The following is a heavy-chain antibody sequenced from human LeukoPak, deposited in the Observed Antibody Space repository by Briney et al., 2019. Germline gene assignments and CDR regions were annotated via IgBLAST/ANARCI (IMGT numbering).Heavy chain of an antibody. J-gene: IGHJ3*02. CDR1: GFTVSSNY. CDR2: IYSGGST. Sequence: GGSLRLSCAASGFTVSSNYMSWVRQAPGKGLEWVSVIYSGGSTYYADSVKGRFTISRDNSKNTLYLQMNSLRAEDTAVYYCARAGYSSRWPSRDAFDIWGQGTMVTVSS. V-gene: IGHV3-66*01. D-gene: IGHD6-19*01. CDR3: ARAGYSSRWPSRDAFDI.